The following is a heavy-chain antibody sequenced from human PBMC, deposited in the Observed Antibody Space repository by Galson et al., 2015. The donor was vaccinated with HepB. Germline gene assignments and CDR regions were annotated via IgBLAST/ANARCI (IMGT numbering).Heavy chain of an antibody. CDR3: TTDLRWLQYRGLYYCMDV. V-gene: IGHV3-15*01. D-gene: IGHD5-24*01. Sequence: LRLSCAASGFTFSNAWMSWVRQAPGKGLEWVGRIKSKTDGGTTDYAAPVKGRFTIPRDDSKNTLYLQMNSLKTEDTAVYYCTTDLRWLQYRGLYYCMDVWGKGTTVTVSS. CDR2: IKSKTDGGTT. J-gene: IGHJ6*03. CDR1: GFTFSNAW.